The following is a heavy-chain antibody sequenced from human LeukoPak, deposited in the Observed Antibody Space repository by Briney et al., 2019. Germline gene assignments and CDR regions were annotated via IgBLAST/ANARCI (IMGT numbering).Heavy chain of an antibody. CDR1: GDSINNDY. Sequence: SETLSLTCTVSGDSINNDYWTWIRQPPGKGLEWIGYIYDGRTNYSPSLESRVTVSADTSKNQFSLKMTSVTAADTAVYYCAREGSDWDRCDYWGQGTLVTVSA. V-gene: IGHV4-59*01. CDR2: IYDGRT. J-gene: IGHJ4*02. D-gene: IGHD6-19*01. CDR3: AREGSDWDRCDY.